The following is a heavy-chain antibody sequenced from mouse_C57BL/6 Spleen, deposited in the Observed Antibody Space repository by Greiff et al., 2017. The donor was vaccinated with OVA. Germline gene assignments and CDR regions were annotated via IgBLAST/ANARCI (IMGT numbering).Heavy chain of an antibody. CDR2: IHPNSGST. J-gene: IGHJ4*01. D-gene: IGHD2-3*01. CDR1: GYTFTSYW. CDR3: ARNGYYDYYAMDY. V-gene: IGHV1-64*01. Sequence: QVQLKQPGAELVKPGASVKLSCKASGYTFTSYWMHWVKQRPGQGLEWIGMIHPNSGSTNYNEKFKSKATLTVDKSSSTAYMQLSSLTSEDSAVYYCARNGYYDYYAMDYWGQGTSVTVS.